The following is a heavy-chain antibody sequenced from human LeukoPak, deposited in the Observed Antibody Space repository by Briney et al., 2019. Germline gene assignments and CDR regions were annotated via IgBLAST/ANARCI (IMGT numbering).Heavy chain of an antibody. CDR1: GGSISSGDYY. J-gene: IGHJ2*01. Sequence: SETLSLTCTVSGGSISSGDYYWSWIRQPPGKGLEWIGYIYYSGSTYYNPSLKSRVTISVDTSKNQFSRKLSSVTTAETAVYYYARDSLNYYANLWGRGTLVTVSS. CDR2: IYYSGST. V-gene: IGHV4-30-4*01. D-gene: IGHD3-10*01. CDR3: ARDSLNYYANL.